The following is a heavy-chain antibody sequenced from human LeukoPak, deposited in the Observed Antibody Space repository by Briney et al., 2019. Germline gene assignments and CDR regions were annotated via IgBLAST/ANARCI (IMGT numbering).Heavy chain of an antibody. V-gene: IGHV4-59*08. CDR3: ARGARAGYNLDPFDY. D-gene: IGHD5-24*01. J-gene: IGHJ4*02. CDR1: GGSMSSYY. Sequence: PSETLSLTCTVYGGSMSSYYWSWIRQPPGKGLEWLGYIYYSGSTKYNPSLKSRVTISVDTSKIQFSLKLSSVTAADTSVYYCARGARAGYNLDPFDYWGQGTLVTASS. CDR2: IYYSGST.